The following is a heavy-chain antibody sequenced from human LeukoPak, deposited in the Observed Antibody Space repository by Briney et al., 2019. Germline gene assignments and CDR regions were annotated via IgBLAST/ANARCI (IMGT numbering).Heavy chain of an antibody. D-gene: IGHD1-1*01. CDR3: AQYIRDSGTYNFDN. V-gene: IGHV4-59*01. CDR1: GGSISPYY. Sequence: SEILSLTCTVFGGSISPYYSSWLRQPPGKGLEWLGYVYYSGNTHYNPSLKSRVTISVDTSKSQFSLKLGSVTAADTAVYYCAQYIRDSGTYNFDNWGQGTLVTASS. CDR2: VYYSGNT. J-gene: IGHJ4*02.